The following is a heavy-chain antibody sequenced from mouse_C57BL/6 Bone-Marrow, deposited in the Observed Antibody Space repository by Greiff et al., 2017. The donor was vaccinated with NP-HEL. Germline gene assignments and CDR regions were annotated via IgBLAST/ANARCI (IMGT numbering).Heavy chain of an antibody. CDR2: ISSGGSYT. V-gene: IGHV5-6*01. Sequence: EVKLVESGGDLVKPGGSLKLSCAASGFTFSSYGMSWVRQTPDKRLEWVATISSGGSYTYYPDSVKGRFTISRDNANNTLYLQMSSLKSEDTAMYYCARHFITTVVAHYYAMDYWGQGTSVTVSS. J-gene: IGHJ4*01. CDR3: ARHFITTVVAHYYAMDY. D-gene: IGHD1-1*01. CDR1: GFTFSSYG.